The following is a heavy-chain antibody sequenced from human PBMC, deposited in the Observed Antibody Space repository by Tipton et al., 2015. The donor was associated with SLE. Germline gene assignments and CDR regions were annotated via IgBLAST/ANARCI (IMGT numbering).Heavy chain of an antibody. Sequence: RSLRLSCAASGFTFDDYAMHWVRQAPGKGLEWVSGISWNSGSIGSADSVKGRFTISRDNAKNSLYLQMNSLRAEDTAVYYCARDLSYDYIWGSYRLWYYFDYWGQGTLVTVSS. J-gene: IGHJ4*02. CDR3: ARDLSYDYIWGSYRLWYYFDY. D-gene: IGHD3-16*02. V-gene: IGHV3-9*01. CDR1: GFTFDDYA. CDR2: ISWNSGSI.